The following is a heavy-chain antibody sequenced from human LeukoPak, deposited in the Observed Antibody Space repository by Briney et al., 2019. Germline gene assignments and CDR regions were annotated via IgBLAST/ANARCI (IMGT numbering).Heavy chain of an antibody. CDR2: INSDGSST. D-gene: IGHD3-22*01. Sequence: GGSLRLSCAASGFTFSNFWMHWVRQAPGKGLVWVSRINSDGSSTTYADSVKGRFTISRDNAKNTLYLQMNSLRAEDTAVYYCARAPYYYDTSGFLIWGQGTMVTVSS. V-gene: IGHV3-74*01. CDR3: ARAPYYYDTSGFLI. J-gene: IGHJ3*02. CDR1: GFTFSNFW.